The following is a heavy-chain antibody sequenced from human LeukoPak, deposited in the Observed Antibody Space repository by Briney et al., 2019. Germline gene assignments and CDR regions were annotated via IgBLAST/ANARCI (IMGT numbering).Heavy chain of an antibody. CDR1: GYSLSSGYY. CDR3: AGNVDIVATI. V-gene: IGHV4-38-2*02. J-gene: IGHJ4*02. D-gene: IGHD5-12*01. Sequence: SETLSLTCTVSGYSLSSGYYWGWIRQPPGKGLEWIGSVDHSGGTYYNPSLRSRVSISVDTSKNQFSLKLSSVTAADTAVYYCAGNVDIVATIWGQGTLVTVSS. CDR2: VDHSGGT.